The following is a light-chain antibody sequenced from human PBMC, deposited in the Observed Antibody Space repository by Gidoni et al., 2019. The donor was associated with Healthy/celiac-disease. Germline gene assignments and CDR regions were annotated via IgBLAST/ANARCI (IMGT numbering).Light chain of an antibody. Sequence: DMVMTQSPLSLPVTPGEPASISCRSSQSLLHSNGYNYLDWYLQKPGQSPQLLIYLGSNRASGVPDRFSGSGSGTDFTLKISRVEAEDVGVYYCMQALQTPPPFXPXTNVDIK. J-gene: IGKJ3*01. CDR3: MQALQTPPP. V-gene: IGKV2-28*01. CDR2: LGS. CDR1: QSLLHSNGYNY.